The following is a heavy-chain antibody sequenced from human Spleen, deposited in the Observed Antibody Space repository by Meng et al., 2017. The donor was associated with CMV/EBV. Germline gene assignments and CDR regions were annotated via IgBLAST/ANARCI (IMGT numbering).Heavy chain of an antibody. J-gene: IGHJ5*02. CDR3: ARGPRTTWGLGYLGT. Sequence: SQTLSLTCTVSGGSISSSSYYWGWIRQPLGKGLEWIGSIYYSGSTYYNPSLKSRVTISVDTSKNQFSLKLSSVTAADTAVYYCARGPRTTWGLGYLGTWGQGTLVTVSS. CDR2: IYYSGST. D-gene: IGHD1-7*01. CDR1: GGSISSSSYY. V-gene: IGHV4-39*07.